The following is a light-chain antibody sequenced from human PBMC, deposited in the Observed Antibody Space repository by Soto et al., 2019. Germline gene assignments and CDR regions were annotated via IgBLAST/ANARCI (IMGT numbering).Light chain of an antibody. J-gene: IGKJ5*01. CDR1: QRVGSNY. V-gene: IGKV3-20*01. CDR2: GAS. Sequence: DIVLTQTPGTLSLSPGERATLSCRASQRVGSNYLAWYQQKPGQPPRLLIHGASSRASGIPDRFSGSGSGTDFTLTISRLEPEDFAAYYCQQYGSSPPITFGQGTRLEIK. CDR3: QQYGSSPPIT.